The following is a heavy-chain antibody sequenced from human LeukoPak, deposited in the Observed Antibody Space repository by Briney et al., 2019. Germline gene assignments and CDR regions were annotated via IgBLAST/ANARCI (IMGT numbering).Heavy chain of an antibody. V-gene: IGHV3-23*01. CDR1: GFTFSSYA. CDR2: ISGSGGST. J-gene: IGHJ4*02. Sequence: GGSLRLSCAASGFTFSSYAMSWVRQAQGKGLEWVSGISGSGGSTNYADSVKGRFTISRDNSKNTLYLQTNSLRAEDTAVYYCAKRGTYYYDRSGSYFDYWGQGTLVTVSS. D-gene: IGHD3-22*01. CDR3: AKRGTYYYDRSGSYFDY.